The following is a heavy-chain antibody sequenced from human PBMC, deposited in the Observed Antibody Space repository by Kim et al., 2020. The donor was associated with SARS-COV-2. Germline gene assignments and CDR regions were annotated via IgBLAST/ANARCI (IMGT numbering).Heavy chain of an antibody. V-gene: IGHV4-34*01. CDR2: INHSGST. D-gene: IGHD4-17*01. CDR3: ARGWSHSTYGDYGGDY. Sequence: SETLSLTCAVYGGSFSGYYWSWIRQPPGKGLEWIGEINHSGSTNYNPSLKSRVTISVDTSKNQFSLKLSSVTAADTAVYYCARGWSHSTYGDYGGDYWGQGTLVTVSS. J-gene: IGHJ4*02. CDR1: GGSFSGYY.